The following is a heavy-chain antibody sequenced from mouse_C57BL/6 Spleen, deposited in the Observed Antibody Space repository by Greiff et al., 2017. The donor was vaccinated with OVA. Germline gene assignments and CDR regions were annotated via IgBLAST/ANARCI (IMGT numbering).Heavy chain of an antibody. J-gene: IGHJ4*01. CDR1: GFTFSDYG. CDR2: ISSGSSTI. Sequence: EVMLVESGGGLVKPGGSLKLSCAASGFTFSDYGMHWVRQAPEKGLEWVAYISSGSSTIYYADTVKGRFTISRDNAKNTLFLQMTSLRSEDTAMYYCARPNWDGYAMDYWGQGTSVTVSS. V-gene: IGHV5-17*01. CDR3: ARPNWDGYAMDY. D-gene: IGHD4-1*01.